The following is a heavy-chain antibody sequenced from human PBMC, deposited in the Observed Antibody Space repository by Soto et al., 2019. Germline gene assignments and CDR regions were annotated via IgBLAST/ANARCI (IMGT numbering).Heavy chain of an antibody. CDR2: IHYSGST. CDR3: ARQYGVRIDY. CDR1: GDSISNYY. J-gene: IGHJ4*02. V-gene: IGHV4-59*01. D-gene: IGHD2-8*01. Sequence: QVQLQESGPGLVKPSETLSLTCTVSGDSISNYYWIWIRQPPGKGLEWIGYIHYSGSTNYNPSFKSRVTLSADTSKNQFSLKLSSVTAADTAIYYCARQYGVRIDYWGQGTLVTVSS.